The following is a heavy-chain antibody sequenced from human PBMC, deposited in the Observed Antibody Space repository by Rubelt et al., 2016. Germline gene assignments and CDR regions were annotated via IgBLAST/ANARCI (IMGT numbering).Heavy chain of an antibody. Sequence: GKGLEWVSYISSGSSTIYYADSVKGRFTISRDNAKNSLYLQMNSLRAEDTAVYYCARDGSGSYYSSADYWGQGTLVTVSS. V-gene: IGHV3-48*04. CDR3: ARDGSGSYYSSADY. D-gene: IGHD3-10*01. J-gene: IGHJ4*02. CDR2: ISSGSSTI.